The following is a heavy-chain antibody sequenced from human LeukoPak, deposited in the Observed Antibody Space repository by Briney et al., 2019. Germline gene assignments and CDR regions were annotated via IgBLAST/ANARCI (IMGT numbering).Heavy chain of an antibody. CDR2: ISGSGGST. D-gene: IGHD3-22*01. J-gene: IGHJ4*02. CDR3: AKSAYYDASGYYREYYFDY. V-gene: IGHV3-23*01. Sequence: PGGSLRLSCAASGFTFSGFAMHWVRQAPGKGLEWVSSISGSGGSTHYADSVKGRFTISRDKTKNTLYMQMNSLRAEDTAVYYCAKSAYYDASGYYREYYFDYWGQGTLVTVSS. CDR1: GFTFSGFA.